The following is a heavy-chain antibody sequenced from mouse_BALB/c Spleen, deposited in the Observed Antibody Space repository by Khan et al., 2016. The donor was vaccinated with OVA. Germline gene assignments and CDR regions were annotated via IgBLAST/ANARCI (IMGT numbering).Heavy chain of an antibody. J-gene: IGHJ3*01. V-gene: IGHV5-6*01. CDR1: GFTFSTYG. Sequence: EVKLVESGGDLVKTGGSLKLSCAASGFTFSTYGMSWVRQTPDKRLEWVATISSGGHYPYYIDSVKGRFTISRDNAKNILYLQMTSLRSEDTAIYYCARLAYYYNSEGFAYRGQGTLVTVSA. CDR2: ISSGGHYP. D-gene: IGHD1-1*02. CDR3: ARLAYYYNSEGFAY.